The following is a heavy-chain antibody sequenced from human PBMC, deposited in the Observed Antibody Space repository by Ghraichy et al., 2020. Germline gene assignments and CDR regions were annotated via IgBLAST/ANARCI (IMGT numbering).Heavy chain of an antibody. CDR2: INHSGST. J-gene: IGHJ6*03. D-gene: IGHD5-18*01. CDR1: GGSFSGYC. Sequence: SETLSLTCAVYGGSFSGYCWSWIRQPPGKGLEWIGEINHSGSTNYNPSLKSRVTISVDTSKNQFSLKLSSVTAADTAVYYCARGPRYSYGYHYYYYYMDVWGKGTTVTVSS. CDR3: ARGPRYSYGYHYYYYYMDV. V-gene: IGHV4-34*01.